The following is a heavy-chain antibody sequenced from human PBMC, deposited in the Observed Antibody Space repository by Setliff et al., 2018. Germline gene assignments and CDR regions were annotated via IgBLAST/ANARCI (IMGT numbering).Heavy chain of an antibody. CDR3: ARDSNYEGACDY. CDR1: GYTFSRYW. D-gene: IGHD4-4*01. CDR2: VFSGDSDT. Sequence: GESLKISCQGSGYTFSRYWIGWVRQMPGKGLEWMGIVFSGDSDTRYSPSFQGQVTTSADKSINTAYLQWSSLKASDTAMYYCARDSNYEGACDYWGQGTLVTVSS. J-gene: IGHJ4*02. V-gene: IGHV5-51*01.